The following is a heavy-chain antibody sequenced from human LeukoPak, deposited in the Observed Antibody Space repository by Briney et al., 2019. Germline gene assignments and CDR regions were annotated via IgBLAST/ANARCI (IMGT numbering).Heavy chain of an antibody. V-gene: IGHV3-23*01. Sequence: GGSLRLSCAASGFTFSSYAMSWVRQAPGKGLEWVSAISGSGGSTYYADSVKGRFTISRDNSKNTLYLQMNSLRAEDTAVYYCAKQGTPLLWFGGAFDYWGQGTLVTVSS. CDR1: GFTFSSYA. CDR3: AKQGTPLLWFGGAFDY. D-gene: IGHD3-10*01. CDR2: ISGSGGST. J-gene: IGHJ4*02.